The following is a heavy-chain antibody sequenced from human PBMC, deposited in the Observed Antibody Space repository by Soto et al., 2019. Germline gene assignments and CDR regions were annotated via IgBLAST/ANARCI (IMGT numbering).Heavy chain of an antibody. CDR3: AHRVLRTVFGLVTTTAIFFDF. Sequence: QITLNESGPTVVRPTETLTLTCRFSGFSLTTSGVGVGWIRQSPGKAPEWLALIYWDDDKRYSASLKSRLTIPKDTSKHQVVLTVSDLDPTDKATYYCAHRVLRTVFGLVTTTAIFFDFWGQGTPVAVSS. D-gene: IGHD3-3*01. CDR2: IYWDDDK. CDR1: GFSLTTSGVG. J-gene: IGHJ4*02. V-gene: IGHV2-5*02.